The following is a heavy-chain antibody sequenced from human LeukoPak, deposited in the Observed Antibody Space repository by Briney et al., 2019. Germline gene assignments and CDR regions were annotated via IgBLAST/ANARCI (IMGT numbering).Heavy chain of an antibody. CDR3: ARGGDYVWGSYRENWFDP. CDR2: IYYSGST. D-gene: IGHD3-16*02. CDR1: GGSMRSYY. Sequence: SETLSLTCTVSGGSMRSYYWSWIRQPPGKGLEWIGYIYYSGSTTYNPSLKSRVTISVDTSKNQFSLKLSSVTAADTAVYYCARGGDYVWGSYRENWFDPWGQGTLVTVSS. V-gene: IGHV4-59*12. J-gene: IGHJ5*02.